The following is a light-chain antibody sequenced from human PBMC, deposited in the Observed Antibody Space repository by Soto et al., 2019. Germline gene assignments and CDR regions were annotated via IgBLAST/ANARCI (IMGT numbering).Light chain of an antibody. CDR2: AAS. CDR3: QQYYSYPRT. CDR1: QDISNN. Sequence: DIQMTLSPSSLSASVGASVTITCQATQDISNNLNWYQQKPGKAPKLLIYAASTLQGGVPSRCSGGGSGADFTLTISCLQSEDFVTYYCQQYYSYPRTFGQGTKVDIK. V-gene: IGKV1-16*01. J-gene: IGKJ1*01.